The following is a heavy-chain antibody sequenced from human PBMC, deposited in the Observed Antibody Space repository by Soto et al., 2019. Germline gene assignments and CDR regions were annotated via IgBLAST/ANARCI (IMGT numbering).Heavy chain of an antibody. Sequence: SETLSLTCTVSSGSISRGGYYWSWIRQHPGKGLEWIGYIYYSGITYYNPSLKSRVTISVDTSKNQFSLKLSSVTAADTAVYYCARWPQLEPRFDYWGQGTLVTVSS. CDR3: ARWPQLEPRFDY. V-gene: IGHV4-31*03. CDR2: IYYSGIT. D-gene: IGHD1-1*01. J-gene: IGHJ4*02. CDR1: SGSISRGGYY.